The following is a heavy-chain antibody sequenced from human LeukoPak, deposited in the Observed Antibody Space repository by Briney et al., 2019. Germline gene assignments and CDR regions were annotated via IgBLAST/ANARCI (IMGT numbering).Heavy chain of an antibody. CDR3: AKPPNYYDSSGYYPFDY. Sequence: GRSLRLSCAASGFTFSSYAMSWVRQAPGKGLEWVSAISGSGGSTYYADSVKGRFTISRDNSKNTLYLQMNSLRAEDTAVYYCAKPPNYYDSSGYYPFDYWGQGTLVTVSS. J-gene: IGHJ4*02. CDR2: ISGSGGST. CDR1: GFTFSSYA. V-gene: IGHV3-23*01. D-gene: IGHD3-22*01.